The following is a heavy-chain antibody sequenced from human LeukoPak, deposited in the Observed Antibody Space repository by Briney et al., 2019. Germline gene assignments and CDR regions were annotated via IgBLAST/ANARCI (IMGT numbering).Heavy chain of an antibody. D-gene: IGHD4-17*01. Sequence: PSETLSLTCAVYGGSFSGYYWGWIRQPPGKGLEWIGEISDSGSTNYNASLKSRVPLSVDTSKHQFSLKLSSVTAADTAVYYCASPSPPLHTDYSDYRFSSGIDYWGQGTLVTVSS. V-gene: IGHV4-34*01. CDR1: GGSFSGYY. CDR2: ISDSGST. CDR3: ASPSPPLHTDYSDYRFSSGIDY. J-gene: IGHJ4*02.